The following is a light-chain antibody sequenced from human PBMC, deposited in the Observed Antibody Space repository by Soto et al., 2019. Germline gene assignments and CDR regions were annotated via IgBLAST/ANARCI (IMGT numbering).Light chain of an antibody. J-gene: IGLJ1*01. Sequence: QSALTQPPSASGSPGQSVTISCIGTASEIGRYNYVSWYQHHPGKAPKLIIYEVTKRPSGVPDRFSGSKSGNTASLTVSGLQADDEADYYCNSYVGSNNYVFGTGTKLTVL. CDR3: NSYVGSNNYV. CDR2: EVT. CDR1: ASEIGRYNY. V-gene: IGLV2-8*01.